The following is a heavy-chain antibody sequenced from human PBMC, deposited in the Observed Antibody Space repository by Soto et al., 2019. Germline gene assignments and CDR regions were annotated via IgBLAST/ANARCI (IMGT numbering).Heavy chain of an antibody. J-gene: IGHJ6*02. CDR1: GYTFTSYA. Sequence: GASVKVSCKASGYTFTSYAMHWVRQAPGQRLEWMGWINAGNGNTKYSQKFQGRVTITRDTSVSTAYMELSSLRSEDTAVYYCARDRRVVTAIYYYYYGMDVWGQGTTVTVSS. V-gene: IGHV1-3*01. D-gene: IGHD2-21*02. CDR2: INAGNGNT. CDR3: ARDRRVVTAIYYYYYGMDV.